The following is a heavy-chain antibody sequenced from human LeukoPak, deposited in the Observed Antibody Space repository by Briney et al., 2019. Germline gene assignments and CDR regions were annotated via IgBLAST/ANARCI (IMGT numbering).Heavy chain of an antibody. CDR3: AAGGIYSLLDY. CDR1: GDTLSELT. D-gene: IGHD3-10*01. V-gene: IGHV1-24*01. CDR2: FDPGAGEI. J-gene: IGHJ4*02. Sequence: ASVKVSCKVSGDTLSELTMHWVRQAPGKGLEWMGGFDPGAGEILYAQQFQGRVTMTEDTSPDTPYMELTSLRSEDSGVYFCAAGGIYSLLDYWGQGTLVTVSS.